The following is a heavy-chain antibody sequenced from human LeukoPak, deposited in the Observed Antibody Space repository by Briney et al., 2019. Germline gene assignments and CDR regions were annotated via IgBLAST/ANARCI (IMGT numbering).Heavy chain of an antibody. CDR2: VYYSGST. V-gene: IGHV4-59*12. D-gene: IGHD3-10*02. Sequence: PSETLSLTCTVSGGSISTYYWSWLRQPPGKGLEWIGHVYYSGSTNYNPSLKSRVTISVDTSKNQFSLKLSSVTAADTAVYYCAIVRRLPLYYGMDVWGQGTTVTVSS. J-gene: IGHJ6*02. CDR3: AIVRRLPLYYGMDV. CDR1: GGSISTYY.